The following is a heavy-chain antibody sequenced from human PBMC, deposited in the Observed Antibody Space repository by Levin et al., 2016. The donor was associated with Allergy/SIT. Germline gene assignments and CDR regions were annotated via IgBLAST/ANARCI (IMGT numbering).Heavy chain of an antibody. J-gene: IGHJ4*02. V-gene: IGHV3-21*01. CDR3: ARGIGYCSSSNCYRTFDY. Sequence: WIRQPPGKGLEWVSSISSSSSYIYYADSLKGRFTISRDNAKNSLYLQMNSLRAEDTAVYYCARGIGYCSSSNCYRTFDYWGQGTLVTVSS. D-gene: IGHD2-2*01. CDR2: ISSSSSYI.